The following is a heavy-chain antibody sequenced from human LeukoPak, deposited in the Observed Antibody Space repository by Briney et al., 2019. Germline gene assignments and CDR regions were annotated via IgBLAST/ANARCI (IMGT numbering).Heavy chain of an antibody. CDR3: ARGLKYHGSSAYYDFWSGP. CDR2: ISAYNGNT. Sequence: ASVKVSCKASGYTFTSYGISWVRQAPGQGLEWMGWISAYNGNTNYAQKLQGRVTMTTDTSTSTAYMELRSLRSDDTAVYYCARGLKYHGSSAYYDFWSGPWGQGTLVTVSS. D-gene: IGHD3-3*01. J-gene: IGHJ5*02. CDR1: GYTFTSYG. V-gene: IGHV1-18*01.